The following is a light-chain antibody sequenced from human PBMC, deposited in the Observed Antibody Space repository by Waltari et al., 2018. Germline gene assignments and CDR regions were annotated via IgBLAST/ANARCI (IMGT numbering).Light chain of an antibody. CDR2: GNT. CDR3: QSFDSSLSASV. Sequence: QSVLTQPPSMSGAPGQKVTIPCTGGSSNFGAGYDCQWYQQFPGTAPKLLIFGNTNRPAGVPGRFSGSRSGTSASLAIAGLQSEDEAVYYCQSFDSSLSASVFGGGTKLTVL. V-gene: IGLV1-40*01. CDR1: SSNFGAGYD. J-gene: IGLJ3*02.